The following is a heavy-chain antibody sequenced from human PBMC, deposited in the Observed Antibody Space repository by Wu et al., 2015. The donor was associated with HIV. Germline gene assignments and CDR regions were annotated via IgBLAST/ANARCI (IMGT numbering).Heavy chain of an antibody. D-gene: IGHD4-17*01. CDR1: GYSFNDYY. Sequence: QVQLVQSGAEVKKPGASVKISCKASGYSFNDYYIHWVRQAPGQGLEWMGWMDAYTGKTHYHQKFQGRVTMTTDTSTSTAYMELRSLRSDDTAVYYCARERTTVTTFGYYYYGMDVWGQGTTVTVSS. V-gene: IGHV1-18*04. CDR2: MDAYTGKT. CDR3: ARERTTVTTFGYYYYGMDV. J-gene: IGHJ6*02.